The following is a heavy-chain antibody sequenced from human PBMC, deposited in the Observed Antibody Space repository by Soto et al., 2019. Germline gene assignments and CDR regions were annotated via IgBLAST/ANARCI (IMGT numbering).Heavy chain of an antibody. CDR3: ARDNFILTGYGAFDI. J-gene: IGHJ3*02. D-gene: IGHD3-9*01. CDR1: GYTFTGYY. CDR2: INPNSGGT. Sequence: ASVKVSCKASGYTFTGYYMHWVRQAPGQGLEWMGWINPNSGGTNYAQKFQGWVTMTRDTSISTAYMELSRLRSDDTAVYYCARDNFILTGYGAFDIWGQGTMVTVSS. V-gene: IGHV1-2*04.